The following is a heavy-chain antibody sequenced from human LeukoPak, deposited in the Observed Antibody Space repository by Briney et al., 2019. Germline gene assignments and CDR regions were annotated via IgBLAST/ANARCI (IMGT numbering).Heavy chain of an antibody. J-gene: IGHJ4*02. CDR1: GFSFSPYG. Sequence: AGSLRLSCAASGFSFSPYGLHWVRQAPGKGLEWLAVIWHDGSNKYYADSVKGRFTISRDNSKNTLYLQLNNLRAEDTGVYYCAGDTPPGGDYYFEYWGQGTLVTVSS. D-gene: IGHD3-16*01. CDR2: IWHDGSNK. CDR3: AGDTPPGGDYYFEY. V-gene: IGHV3-33*01.